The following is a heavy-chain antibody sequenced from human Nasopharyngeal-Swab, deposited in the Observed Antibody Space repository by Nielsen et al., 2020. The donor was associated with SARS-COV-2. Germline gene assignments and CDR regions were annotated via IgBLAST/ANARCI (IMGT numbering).Heavy chain of an antibody. Sequence: GGSLRLSCAASGFTFSSYSMNWVRQAPGKGLEWVSSISSSSSYIYYADSVKGRFTISRDNAKNSLYLQMNSLRAEDTAVHYCARCYSSGWYYNWYFDLWGRGTLVTVSS. J-gene: IGHJ2*01. D-gene: IGHD6-19*01. CDR2: ISSSSSYI. CDR3: ARCYSSGWYYNWYFDL. CDR1: GFTFSSYS. V-gene: IGHV3-21*01.